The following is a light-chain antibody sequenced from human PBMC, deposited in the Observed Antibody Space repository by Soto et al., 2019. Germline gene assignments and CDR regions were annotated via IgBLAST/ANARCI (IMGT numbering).Light chain of an antibody. Sequence: ILTQSPSTLSLSPGERATLHCRASQSIHTSLAWYQQKPGQPPRLVVYDSTLRANGVPDRFGGSRSGTEFTLTISSLEPEDFAVYYCQQRSNWPPITFGQGTRLEIK. V-gene: IGKV3-11*01. CDR3: QQRSNWPPIT. J-gene: IGKJ5*01. CDR2: DST. CDR1: QSIHTS.